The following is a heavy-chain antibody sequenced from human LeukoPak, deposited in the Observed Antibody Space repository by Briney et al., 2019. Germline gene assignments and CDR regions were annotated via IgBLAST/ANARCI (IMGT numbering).Heavy chain of an antibody. CDR3: AKELIETNIVVVAAGSYYYGMDV. Sequence: PGGSLRLSCAASGLTFSSYAMSWVRQAPGKGLEWVSAISGSGGSTYYADSVKGRFTISRDNSKNTLYLQMNSLRAEDTAVYYCAKELIETNIVVVAAGSYYYGMDVWGQGTTVTVSS. CDR2: ISGSGGST. V-gene: IGHV3-23*01. CDR1: GLTFSSYA. J-gene: IGHJ6*02. D-gene: IGHD2-15*01.